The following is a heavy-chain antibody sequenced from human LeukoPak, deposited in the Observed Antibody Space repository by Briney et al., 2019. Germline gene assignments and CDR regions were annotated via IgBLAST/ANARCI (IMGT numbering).Heavy chain of an antibody. Sequence: GESLKISCKGSGYSFTTYWITWVRQMPGKGLEWMGRIDPSDSYTNYSPSFQGHVTLSADKSISTAYLQWSSLRASDTAMYYCAISKNTATPGDYWGQGTLVTVS. CDR3: AISKNTATPGDY. D-gene: IGHD5-18*01. CDR2: IDPSDSYT. J-gene: IGHJ4*02. CDR1: GYSFTTYW. V-gene: IGHV5-10-1*01.